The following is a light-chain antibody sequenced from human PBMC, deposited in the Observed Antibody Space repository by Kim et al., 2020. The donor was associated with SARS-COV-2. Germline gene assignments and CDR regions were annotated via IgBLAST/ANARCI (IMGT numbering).Light chain of an antibody. J-gene: IGKJ4*01. Sequence: SVSPGERVTLSCRASQRGSQNLAWYQQKPGQAPRLLIYRASTRATGIPVRFIGSGSGTAFTLTITSLQSDDSAVYYCQQYENWLTFGGGTKVDIK. CDR2: RAS. CDR1: QRGSQN. V-gene: IGKV3D-15*01. CDR3: QQYENWLT.